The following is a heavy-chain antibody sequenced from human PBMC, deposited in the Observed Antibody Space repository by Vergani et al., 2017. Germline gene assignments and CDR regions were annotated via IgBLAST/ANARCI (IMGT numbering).Heavy chain of an antibody. J-gene: IGHJ3*02. CDR1: GYTFTGYY. V-gene: IGHV1-2*02. Sequence: QVQLVQSGAEVKKPGASVKVSCKASGYTFTGYYMHWVRQAPGQGLEWMGWINPNSGGTNYAQKFQGRVTMTRDTSISTAYMELSRLRSDDTAVYYCARDRAPIVATINDAFDIWGQGTMVTVSS. CDR2: INPNSGGT. CDR3: ARDRAPIVATINDAFDI. D-gene: IGHD5-12*01.